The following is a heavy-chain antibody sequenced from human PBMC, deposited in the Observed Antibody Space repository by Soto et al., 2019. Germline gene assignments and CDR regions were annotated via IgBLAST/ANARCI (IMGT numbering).Heavy chain of an antibody. CDR3: AAVPPDYYDSSGYYLGYYFDY. J-gene: IGHJ4*02. CDR2: IVVGSGNT. Sequence: SVKVSCKASGFTFTSSAVQWVRQARGQRLEWIGWIVVGSGNTNYAQKFQERVTITRDMSTSTAYMELSSLRSEDTAVYYCAAVPPDYYDSSGYYLGYYFDYWGQGTLVTVSS. V-gene: IGHV1-58*01. CDR1: GFTFTSSA. D-gene: IGHD3-22*01.